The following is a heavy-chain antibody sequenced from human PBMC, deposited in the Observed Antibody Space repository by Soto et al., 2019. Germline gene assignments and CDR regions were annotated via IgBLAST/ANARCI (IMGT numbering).Heavy chain of an antibody. D-gene: IGHD2-2*01. CDR3: ARGYCSSTNCYEALSY. V-gene: IGHV3-30-3*01. CDR1: GFTFSTYA. Sequence: QVQLVESGGGVVQPGRSLRLSCAASGFTFSTYAMHWVRQAPGKGLEWVAVISYDGSNKYYADSVNGRFTISRDNSKNTLYLQVNSLRAEDTAVYYCARGYCSSTNCYEALSYWGQGTLVTVSS. CDR2: ISYDGSNK. J-gene: IGHJ4*02.